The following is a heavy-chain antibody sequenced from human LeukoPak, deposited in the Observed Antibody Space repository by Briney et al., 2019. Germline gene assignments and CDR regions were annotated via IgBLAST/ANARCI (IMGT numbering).Heavy chain of an antibody. D-gene: IGHD6-13*01. CDR2: ISAIDSTT. V-gene: IGHV3-48*03. CDR1: GFTFSNYE. CDR3: ARGLASSNWPHWFDP. J-gene: IGHJ5*02. Sequence: PGGSLRLSCAASGFTFSNYEMNWVRQAPGKWLEWVSYISAIDSTTYYAESVKGRFTISRDNAKNSLYLQMNSLRVEDTAVYHCARGLASSNWPHWFDPWGQGTLVSVSS.